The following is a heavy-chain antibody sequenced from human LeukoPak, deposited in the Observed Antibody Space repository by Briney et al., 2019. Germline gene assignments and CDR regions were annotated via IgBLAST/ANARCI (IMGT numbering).Heavy chain of an antibody. Sequence: GGSLRLSCAASGFTFSSYWMHWVRQAPGKGLVWVSRINSDGSSTSYADSVKGRFTISRDNAKNTLYLQMNSLRAEDTAVYYCARDPGQYYYDSSGYYADDAFDIWGQGTMVTVSS. D-gene: IGHD3-22*01. CDR1: GFTFSSYW. CDR2: INSDGSST. J-gene: IGHJ3*02. CDR3: ARDPGQYYYDSSGYYADDAFDI. V-gene: IGHV3-74*01.